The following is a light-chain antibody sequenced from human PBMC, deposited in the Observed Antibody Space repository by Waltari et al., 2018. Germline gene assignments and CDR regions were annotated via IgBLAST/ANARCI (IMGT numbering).Light chain of an antibody. CDR1: EGIGNW. J-gene: IGKJ4*01. V-gene: IGKV1D-16*01. Sequence: IQMTQSPSSLSASVGDRVTITCRASEGIGNWLVSVQQKPEKAPKSRINGAIRLQSGVPSRLRASRYGKNCTLPISKLQHEDFAAYYCHQYSSYPRPFGGGTKVGIK. CDR3: HQYSSYPRP. CDR2: GAI.